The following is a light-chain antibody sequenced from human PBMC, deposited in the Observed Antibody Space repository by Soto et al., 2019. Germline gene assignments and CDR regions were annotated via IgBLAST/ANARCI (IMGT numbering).Light chain of an antibody. CDR1: QTISSY. Sequence: DIQMTQSPSSLSASIGDRVTITCRASQTISSYLNWYQQKPGKAPRLLIYAASNLQSEVTSRFSGSGSGTDFTLTINSLQPEDFATYYCQQYYSYPRTFGQGTKVDIK. CDR3: QQYYSYPRT. V-gene: IGKV1-39*01. J-gene: IGKJ1*01. CDR2: AAS.